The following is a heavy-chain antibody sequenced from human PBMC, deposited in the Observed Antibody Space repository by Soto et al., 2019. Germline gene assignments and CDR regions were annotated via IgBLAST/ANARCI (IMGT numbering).Heavy chain of an antibody. Sequence: EVQLVESGGGLVKPGGSLRLSCAASGFTFSNAWMNWVRQAPGKGLEWVGRVKSKTDGGTTDYAAPVKGRFTISRDDSKNTLYLQMNSLKTEDTAVYYCTGAPDCSGGSCYGYYYYGMDVWGQGTTVTVSS. V-gene: IGHV3-15*07. J-gene: IGHJ6*02. CDR1: GFTFSNAW. D-gene: IGHD2-15*01. CDR2: VKSKTDGGTT. CDR3: TGAPDCSGGSCYGYYYYGMDV.